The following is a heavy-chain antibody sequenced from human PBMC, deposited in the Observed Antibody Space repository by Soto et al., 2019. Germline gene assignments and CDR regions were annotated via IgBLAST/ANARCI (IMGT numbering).Heavy chain of an antibody. CDR2: ISGSGGST. CDR3: AKGAEISRYNWNYIMWFDP. J-gene: IGHJ5*02. D-gene: IGHD1-7*01. CDR1: GFTFSSYA. Sequence: EVQLLESGGGLEQPGGSLRLSCAASGFTFSSYAMSWVRQAPGKGLEWVSAISGSGGSTYYADSVKGRFTISRDNSKNTRYLQMNSLRAEDTAVYYCAKGAEISRYNWNYIMWFDPWGQGTLVTVSS. V-gene: IGHV3-23*01.